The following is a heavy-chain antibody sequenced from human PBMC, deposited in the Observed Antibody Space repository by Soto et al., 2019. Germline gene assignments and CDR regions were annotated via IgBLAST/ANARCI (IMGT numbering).Heavy chain of an antibody. CDR3: ARGVRYYDILTGFDY. D-gene: IGHD3-9*01. CDR2: IYYSGST. CDR1: GGSISIYY. V-gene: IGHV4-59*01. Sequence: PSETLSLTCTVPGGSISIYYWSWIRDPPGKGLEWIGYIYYSGSTNYNPSLKSRVTISVDTSKNRFSLKLSSVTAADTAVYYCARGVRYYDILTGFDYWGQGTLVTVS. J-gene: IGHJ4*02.